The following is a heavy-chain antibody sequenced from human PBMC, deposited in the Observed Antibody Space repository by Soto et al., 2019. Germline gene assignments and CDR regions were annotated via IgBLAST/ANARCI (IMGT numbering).Heavy chain of an antibody. D-gene: IGHD5-18*01. J-gene: IGHJ6*02. Sequence: QVQLQESGPGLVKPSETLSLTCTVSGGSISSYYWSWIRQPPGKGLEWIGYIYYSGSTNYNPSLKRRVTISVDTSKNQFSMKLSSVTAADTAVYYCARDGGYSYGYHYYYYGTDVWCQGTTLTVSS. CDR2: IYYSGST. CDR3: ARDGGYSYGYHYYYYGTDV. V-gene: IGHV4-59*01. CDR1: GGSISSYY.